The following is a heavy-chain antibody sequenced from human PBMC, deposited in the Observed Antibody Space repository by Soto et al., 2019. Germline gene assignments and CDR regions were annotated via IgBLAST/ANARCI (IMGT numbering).Heavy chain of an antibody. J-gene: IGHJ5*02. Sequence: GGSLRLSCAASGFTFSSSSMNWVRQAPGKGLVWVSRINSDGSSTSYADSVKGRFTISRDNAKNTLYLQMNSLRAEDTAVYYWARVQCISPSCSLFGAYWFAPGGQETLVPVSS. CDR2: INSDGSST. CDR1: GFTFSSSS. V-gene: IGHV3-74*01. D-gene: IGHD2-2*01. CDR3: ARVQCISPSCSLFGAYWFAP.